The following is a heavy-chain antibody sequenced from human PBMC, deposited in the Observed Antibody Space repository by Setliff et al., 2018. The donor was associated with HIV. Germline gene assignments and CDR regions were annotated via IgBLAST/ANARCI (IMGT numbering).Heavy chain of an antibody. J-gene: IGHJ4*02. V-gene: IGHV3-23*01. CDR3: ASYEPGDYKPPFDY. CDR2: ITGDSRRT. CDR1: GFIFSFYV. D-gene: IGHD3-10*01. Sequence: GGSLRLSCTGSGFIFSFYVMTWVRQVPGKGLEWISSITGDSRRTFYADSVKGRFTISRNNSRNTLYLQMNNPRPEDTAIYYCASYEPGDYKPPFDYWGQGKLVTVSS.